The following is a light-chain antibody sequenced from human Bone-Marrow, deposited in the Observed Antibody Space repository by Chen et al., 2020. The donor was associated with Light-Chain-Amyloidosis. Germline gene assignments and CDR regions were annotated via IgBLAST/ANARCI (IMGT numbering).Light chain of an antibody. CDR3: QQANSCPCT. Sequence: DIQMTQSPSSVSASVGDRVTITCRASQGISSWLAWYQQKPGKAPKLLIYCAASLQSGFPSRCRGNASRTDVTLTISSRRPEDFAIYYCQQANSCPCTFGGGTKVEIK. CDR1: QGISSW. CDR2: CAA. J-gene: IGKJ4*01. V-gene: IGKV1-12*01.